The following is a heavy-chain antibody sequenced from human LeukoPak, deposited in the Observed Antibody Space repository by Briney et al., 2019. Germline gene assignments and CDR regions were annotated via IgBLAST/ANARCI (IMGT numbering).Heavy chain of an antibody. Sequence: GGSLRLSCTASGFTFSNTWMTWVRQAPGRGLEWVANIKGDGSEENYVDSVKGRFAISRDNAKNSLYLQMNSLKAEDAAVYYCARDLRDFDYWGQGTLVTVSS. CDR1: GFTFSNTW. D-gene: IGHD3-16*01. V-gene: IGHV3-7*04. CDR3: ARDLRDFDY. J-gene: IGHJ4*02. CDR2: IKGDGSEE.